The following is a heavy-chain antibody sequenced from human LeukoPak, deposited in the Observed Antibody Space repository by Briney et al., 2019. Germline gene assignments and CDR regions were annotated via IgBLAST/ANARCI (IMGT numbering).Heavy chain of an antibody. J-gene: IGHJ4*02. CDR3: AKRDYSNYLGY. CDR2: ISSSGYST. Sequence: PGGSLRLSCSASGFTFSSYAMHWVRQAPGKGLEWVSSISSSGYSTFYADSVKGRFTISRDNSKNTLYLQMNSLRADDTAVYYCAKRDYSNYLGYWGQGTLVTVSS. CDR1: GFTFSSYA. V-gene: IGHV3-23*01. D-gene: IGHD4-11*01.